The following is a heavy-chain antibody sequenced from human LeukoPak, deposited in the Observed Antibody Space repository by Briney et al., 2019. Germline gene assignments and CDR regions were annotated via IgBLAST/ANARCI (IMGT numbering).Heavy chain of an antibody. Sequence: SVKVSCKASGGTFSSYAISWVRQAPGQGLEWMGRIIPIFGTANYAQKFQGRVTITTDESTSTAYMELSSLRSEDTAVYYCAREGAAAGTPNYYYYYMDVWGKGTTVTVSS. CDR1: GGTFSSYA. J-gene: IGHJ6*03. D-gene: IGHD6-13*01. CDR3: AREGAAAGTPNYYYYYMDV. V-gene: IGHV1-69*05. CDR2: IIPIFGTA.